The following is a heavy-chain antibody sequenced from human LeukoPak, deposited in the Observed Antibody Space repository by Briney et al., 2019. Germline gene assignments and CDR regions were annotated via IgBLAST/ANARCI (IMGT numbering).Heavy chain of an antibody. D-gene: IGHD1-26*01. CDR2: ISSSGSTI. V-gene: IGHV3-48*03. CDR1: GFTFTGHS. CDR3: ARDEWEPFDY. Sequence: PGVSLRLSCVASGFTFTGHSMNWVRQAPGKGLEWVSYISSSGSTIYYSDSVKGRFTISRDNAKNSLYLQMNSLRAEDTAVYYCARDEWEPFDYWGQGTLVTVS. J-gene: IGHJ4*02.